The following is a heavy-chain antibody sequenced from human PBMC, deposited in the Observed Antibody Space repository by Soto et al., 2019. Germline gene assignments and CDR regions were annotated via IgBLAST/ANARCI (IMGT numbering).Heavy chain of an antibody. V-gene: IGHV3-21*01. CDR2: IRSSSSYI. J-gene: IGHJ4*02. CDR3: ARGLSYYDSSGYYGN. CDR1: GFTFSSYS. D-gene: IGHD3-22*01. Sequence: GGSLRLSCAASGFTFSSYSMNWVRQAPGKGLEWVSSIRSSSSYIYYADSVKGRFTISRDNAKSSLYLQMNSLRAEDTAVYYCARGLSYYDSSGYYGNWGQGT.